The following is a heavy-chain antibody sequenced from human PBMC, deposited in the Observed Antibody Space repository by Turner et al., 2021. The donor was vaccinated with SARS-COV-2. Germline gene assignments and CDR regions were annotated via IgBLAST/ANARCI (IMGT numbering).Heavy chain of an antibody. CDR2: MNPDSGNT. D-gene: IGHD2-2*01. CDR1: GYTFTSYD. J-gene: IGHJ2*01. CDR3: ARGGYCSSTSCSPYWYFDL. V-gene: IGHV1-8*03. Sequence: QVQLVQSGAEVQKPGASVKVSCKASGYTFTSYDINWVRQATGQGLDWMGWMNPDSGNTAYAQKFQGRVTITRNTSISTAYMELSSLRSEDTAVYYCARGGYCSSTSCSPYWYFDLWGRGTLVTVSS.